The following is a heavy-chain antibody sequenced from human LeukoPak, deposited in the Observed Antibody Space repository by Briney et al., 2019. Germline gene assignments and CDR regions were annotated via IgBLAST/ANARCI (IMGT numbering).Heavy chain of an antibody. CDR2: IRSRGNTYAT. D-gene: IGHD5-24*01. CDR1: GFLFSGSA. V-gene: IGHV3-73*01. J-gene: IGHJ4*02. Sequence: GGSLRLSCAASGFLFSGSATHWVRQASGKGLEWVGRIRSRGNTYATAYIAAVKGRFTVSRDDSKNTAYLQMNNLKTEDTAVYYCASHSDGYADYWGQGALVTVSS. CDR3: ASHSDGYADY.